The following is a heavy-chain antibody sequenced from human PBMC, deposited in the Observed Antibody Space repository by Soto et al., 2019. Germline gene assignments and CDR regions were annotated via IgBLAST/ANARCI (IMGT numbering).Heavy chain of an antibody. J-gene: IGHJ5*02. D-gene: IGHD3-10*01. CDR3: ATLWLYRMVRGSHCFDP. CDR2: INHSGST. V-gene: IGHV4-34*01. CDR1: GGSFSGYY. Sequence: SETLSLTCAVYGGSFSGYYWSWIRQPPGKGLEWIGEINHSGSTNYNPSLKSRVTISVDTSKNQFSLKLSSVTAADTAVYYCATLWLYRMVRGSHCFDPWGQGTLVTVSS.